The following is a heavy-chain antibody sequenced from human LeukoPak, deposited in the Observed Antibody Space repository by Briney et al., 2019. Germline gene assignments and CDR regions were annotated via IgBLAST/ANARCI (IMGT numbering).Heavy chain of an antibody. Sequence: GGSLRLSCAASGFIFRSYPMSWVRQAPGKGLEWVSAITSGGDKTYYGDSVKGRFTISRDNSKNTLYLQMNSLRAEDTAVYYCAKRRLAAAGPFGYWGQGTLVTVSS. CDR3: AKRRLAAAGPFGY. CDR1: GFIFRSYP. V-gene: IGHV3-23*01. CDR2: ITSGGDKT. D-gene: IGHD6-13*01. J-gene: IGHJ4*02.